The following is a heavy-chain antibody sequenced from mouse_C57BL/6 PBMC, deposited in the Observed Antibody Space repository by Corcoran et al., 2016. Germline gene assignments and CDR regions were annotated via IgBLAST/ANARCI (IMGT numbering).Heavy chain of an antibody. CDR3: ARKWGYYSNYNYYAMDY. CDR2: INPNNGGT. CDR1: GYTFTDYY. V-gene: IGHV1-26*01. D-gene: IGHD2-5*01. J-gene: IGHJ4*01. Sequence: ECRLQQLGPELVKPGASVRIACKASGYTFTDYYMNWVKQSHGKSLKWIGDINPNNGGTSYNQKFKGKATLTEDKSSSTAYMELRSLTSEDSAVYSCARKWGYYSNYNYYAMDYWGQGTSVTVSS.